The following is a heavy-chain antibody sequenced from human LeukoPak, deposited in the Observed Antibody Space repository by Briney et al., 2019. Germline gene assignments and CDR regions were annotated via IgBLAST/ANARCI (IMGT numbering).Heavy chain of an antibody. CDR2: IKYDGSYT. D-gene: IGHD3-22*01. J-gene: IGHJ4*02. V-gene: IGHV3-74*01. Sequence: PGGSLRLSCAASGFSLSDHWMYWVRQGPGKGLVWLSRIKYDGSYTSYADSVKGRFTTSRDNSKNTLYLQMNSLRAEDTAVYYCAILVYDSSAPDSDYWGQGTLVTVSS. CDR1: GFSLSDHW. CDR3: AILVYDSSAPDSDY.